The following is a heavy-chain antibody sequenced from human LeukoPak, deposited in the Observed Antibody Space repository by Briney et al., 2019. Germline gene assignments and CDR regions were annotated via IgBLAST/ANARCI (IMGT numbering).Heavy chain of an antibody. CDR1: GGSISSSSYY. J-gene: IGHJ4*02. CDR2: IYYSGST. D-gene: IGHD1-1*01. Sequence: SETLSLTCTVSGGSISSSSYYWGWIRQPPGKGLEWIGSIYYSGSTYYNPSLKSRVTISVDTSKNQFSLKLSSVTAADTAVYYYARLPRRARNDERDYWGQGTLVTVSS. CDR3: ARLPRRARNDERDY. V-gene: IGHV4-39*07.